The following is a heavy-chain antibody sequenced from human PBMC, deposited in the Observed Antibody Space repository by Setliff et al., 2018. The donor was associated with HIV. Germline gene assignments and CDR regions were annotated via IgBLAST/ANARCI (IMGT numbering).Heavy chain of an antibody. V-gene: IGHV4-61*09. CDR1: GGSISSGSNY. J-gene: IGHJ3*02. Sequence: SQTLSLTCTVSGGSISSGSNYWSWIRQPAGKGLEWIGHIYTSGSTNYNPSLKSRVTISVDTSKNQFYLKLSSVTAADTAVYYCARILLYDSSAYFVNAFDIWGQGTVVTVSS. CDR2: IYTSGST. D-gene: IGHD3-22*01. CDR3: ARILLYDSSAYFVNAFDI.